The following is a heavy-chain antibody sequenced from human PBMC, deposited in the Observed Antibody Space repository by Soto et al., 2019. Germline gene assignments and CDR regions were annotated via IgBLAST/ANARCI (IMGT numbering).Heavy chain of an antibody. Sequence: SLRLSCAASGFIFRSYGMHWVGQAPCKGLEWVAVIWYDGSNTYYADPVKGRFTISRDNSKNTLFLQMNSLRAEDTAVYYCASSAAWGRGTLVTVSS. CDR1: GFIFRSYG. V-gene: IGHV3-33*01. CDR2: IWYDGSNT. D-gene: IGHD6-19*01. CDR3: ASSAA. J-gene: IGHJ5*02.